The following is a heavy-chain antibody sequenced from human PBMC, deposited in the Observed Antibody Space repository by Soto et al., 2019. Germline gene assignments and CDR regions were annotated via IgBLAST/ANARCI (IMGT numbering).Heavy chain of an antibody. V-gene: IGHV1-69*12. Sequence: QVQLVQSGAEVKKPESSVKVSCKAPGGTFSTYAISWVRQAPGQGLEWMGGIIPMFGTANYAQRFQDRVTITADGSTNTAYVELSSLRSEDTTVYFCASGIQLWLRRINNGYSGWGQGTLVTVSS. J-gene: IGHJ4*02. CDR2: IIPMFGTA. CDR1: GGTFSTYA. D-gene: IGHD5-18*01. CDR3: ASGIQLWLRRINNGYSG.